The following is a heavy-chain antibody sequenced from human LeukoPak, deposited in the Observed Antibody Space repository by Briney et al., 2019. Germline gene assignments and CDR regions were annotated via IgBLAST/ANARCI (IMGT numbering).Heavy chain of an antibody. V-gene: IGHV3-53*01. J-gene: IGHJ4*02. CDR3: ARVGDYYDSEGLDY. Sequence: GGSLRLSCAASGFTVSSNYMSWVRQAPGKGLEWVSVIYSGGSTYYADSVKGRFTISRDNPKNTLYLQMNSLRAEDTAVYYCARVGDYYDSEGLDYWGQGTLVTVSS. D-gene: IGHD3-22*01. CDR1: GFTVSSNY. CDR2: IYSGGST.